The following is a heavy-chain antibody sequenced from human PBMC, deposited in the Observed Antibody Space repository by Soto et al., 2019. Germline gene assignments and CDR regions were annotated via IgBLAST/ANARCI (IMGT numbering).Heavy chain of an antibody. J-gene: IGHJ4*02. Sequence: VSVKVSCKASGYTFTSYGISWVRQAPGQGLEWMGWISAYNGNTNYAQKLQGRVTMTTDTSTSTAYMELRSLRSDDTAVYYCARKLLAVAGTEFDYWGQGTLVTVSS. V-gene: IGHV1-18*01. CDR1: GYTFTSYG. CDR3: ARKLLAVAGTEFDY. D-gene: IGHD6-19*01. CDR2: ISAYNGNT.